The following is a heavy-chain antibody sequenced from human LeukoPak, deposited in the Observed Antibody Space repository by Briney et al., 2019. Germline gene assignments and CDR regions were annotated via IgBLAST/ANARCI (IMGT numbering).Heavy chain of an antibody. CDR2: ISYDGSNK. CDR3: AKDMPPRFGELPSPIDY. J-gene: IGHJ4*02. V-gene: IGHV3-30*18. Sequence: GGSLGLSCAASGFTFSSYGMHWVRQAPGKGLEWVAVISYDGSNKYYADSVKGRFTISRDNSKNTLYLQMNSLRAEDTAVYYCAKDMPPRFGELPSPIDYWGQGTLVTVSS. CDR1: GFTFSSYG. D-gene: IGHD3-10*01.